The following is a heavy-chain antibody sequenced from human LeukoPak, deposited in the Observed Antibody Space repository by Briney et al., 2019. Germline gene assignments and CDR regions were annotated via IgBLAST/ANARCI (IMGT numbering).Heavy chain of an antibody. Sequence: GGSLRLSCAASGFTFSSYSMNWVRQAPGKGLEWVSYISSSSSTIYYADSVKGRFTISRDNAKNSLYLQMNSLRAEDTAVYYCARSTDIVVVVGAFDIWGQGTMVTVSS. CDR1: GFTFSSYS. J-gene: IGHJ3*02. CDR3: ARSTDIVVVVGAFDI. CDR2: ISSSSSTI. D-gene: IGHD2-15*01. V-gene: IGHV3-48*04.